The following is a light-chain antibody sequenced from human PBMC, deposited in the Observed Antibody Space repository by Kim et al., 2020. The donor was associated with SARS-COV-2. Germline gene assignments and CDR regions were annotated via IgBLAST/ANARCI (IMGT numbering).Light chain of an antibody. CDR1: SSNIGNNN. CDR3: AAWDNSLSAWV. V-gene: IGLV1-47*01. Sequence: GERVNIACSGSSSNIGNNNVYWYQQLPGTAPKPLIYRSNQWHSGVPDRFSGSKSGTSASLAISGLRSEDEADYYCAAWDNSLSAWVFGGGTQLTVL. J-gene: IGLJ3*02. CDR2: RSN.